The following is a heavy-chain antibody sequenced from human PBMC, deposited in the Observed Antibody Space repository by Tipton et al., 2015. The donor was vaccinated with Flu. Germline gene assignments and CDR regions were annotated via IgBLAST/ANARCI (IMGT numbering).Heavy chain of an antibody. D-gene: IGHD3-22*01. V-gene: IGHV4-59*08. CDR2: SYYSGST. CDR3: AKTYFDSSDSPDRFDP. CDR1: GGSISYYY. J-gene: IGHJ5*02. Sequence: TLSLTCTVSGGSISYYYWNWIRQTPGKGLEWIGFSYYSGSTSYNPSLKSRVTISVDTSRNQFSLNLSSVTAADTAVYYCAKTYFDSSDSPDRFDPWGQGTLVTVSS.